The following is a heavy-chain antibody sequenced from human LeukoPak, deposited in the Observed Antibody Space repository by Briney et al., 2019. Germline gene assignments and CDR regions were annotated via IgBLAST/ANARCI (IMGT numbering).Heavy chain of an antibody. CDR3: ARRSPAYCFGDCYLYY. J-gene: IGHJ4*02. Sequence: GASVKVSCKASGSTFTSYYMFWVRQAPGQGPEWMGIINPSGSTTSYAQNFQGRVTMTRDTSTSTVYMELSSLRSEDTAVYYCARRSPAYCFGDCYLYYWGQGTLVTVSS. D-gene: IGHD2-21*02. CDR1: GSTFTSYY. V-gene: IGHV1-46*01. CDR2: INPSGSTT.